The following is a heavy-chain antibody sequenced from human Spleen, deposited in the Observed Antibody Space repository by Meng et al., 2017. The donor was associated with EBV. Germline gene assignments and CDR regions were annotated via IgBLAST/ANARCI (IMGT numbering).Heavy chain of an antibody. CDR3: ARATNYDSTEGFDP. J-gene: IGHJ5*02. V-gene: IGHV4-61*01. CDR1: GGAVSSGTYY. Sequence: QVQLQESGPGLVKPSETLSLTCTVSGGAVSSGTYYWNWIRQPPGKGLEWIGYIYYGGNTNYNPSLNSRVTLSLDTSKNQFSLKLSSVTAADTAVYYCARATNYDSTEGFDPWGQGTLVTVSA. CDR2: IYYGGNT. D-gene: IGHD3-22*01.